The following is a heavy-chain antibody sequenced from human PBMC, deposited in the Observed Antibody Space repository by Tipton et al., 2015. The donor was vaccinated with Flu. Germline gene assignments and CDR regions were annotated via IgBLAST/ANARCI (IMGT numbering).Heavy chain of an antibody. Sequence: SLRLSCAASGFTFSSYGMHWVRQAPGKGLEWVAVIWYDGSNKYYADSVKGRFTISRDNSKNTLYLQMNSLRAEDTAVYYCAKYRMGWSRQQHDAFDIWGQGTMVTVSS. J-gene: IGHJ3*02. CDR1: GFTFSSYG. V-gene: IGHV3-33*06. D-gene: IGHD6-13*01. CDR3: AKYRMGWSRQQHDAFDI. CDR2: IWYDGSNK.